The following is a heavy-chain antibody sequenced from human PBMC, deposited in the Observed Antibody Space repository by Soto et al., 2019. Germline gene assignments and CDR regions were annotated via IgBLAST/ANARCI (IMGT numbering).Heavy chain of an antibody. V-gene: IGHV4-30-2*01. D-gene: IGHD3-3*01. CDR2: IYHSGST. Sequence: QLQLQESGSGLVKPSQTLSLTCAVSGDSISSGLFSWSWIRQPPGKGLERIGYIYHSGSTYYNPSLKSRVTVSVDRSKNQFSLKLSSVTAADTAIYYCARSIFVGAFDIWGQGTMVTVSS. J-gene: IGHJ3*02. CDR1: GDSISSGLFS. CDR3: ARSIFVGAFDI.